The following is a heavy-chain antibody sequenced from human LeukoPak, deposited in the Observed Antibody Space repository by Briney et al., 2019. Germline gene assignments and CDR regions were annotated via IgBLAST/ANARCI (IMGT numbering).Heavy chain of an antibody. V-gene: IGHV3-7*01. CDR3: ARDPPIEPLSGRQNNWFDP. CDR2: IKQDGSEK. J-gene: IGHJ5*02. CDR1: GFTFSSYW. D-gene: IGHD2-15*01. Sequence: GGSLRLSCAASGFTFSSYWMSWVRQAPGKGLEWVANIKQDGSEKYYVDSVKGRFTISRDNAKNSLYLQMNSLRAEDTDVYYCARDPPIEPLSGRQNNWFDPWGQGTLVTVSS.